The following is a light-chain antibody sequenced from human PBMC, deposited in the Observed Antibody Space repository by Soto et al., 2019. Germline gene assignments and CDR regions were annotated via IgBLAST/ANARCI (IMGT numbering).Light chain of an antibody. J-gene: IGKJ1*01. CDR1: QSISSY. Sequence: DIKMNQAPSSLSASLGDRVTITCRASQSISSYLNWYQQKPGKAPKLLIYAASSLQSGVPSRFSGSGSGTDFTLTISSLQPEDFATYYCQQSYSTLGTFGQGTKVDIK. V-gene: IGKV1-39*01. CDR3: QQSYSTLGT. CDR2: AAS.